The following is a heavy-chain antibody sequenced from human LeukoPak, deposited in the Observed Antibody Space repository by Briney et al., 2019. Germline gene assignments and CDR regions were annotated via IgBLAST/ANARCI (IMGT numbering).Heavy chain of an antibody. D-gene: IGHD2-15*01. CDR1: GFTFSSYS. V-gene: IGHV3-21*01. CDR3: ASPGGRYCSGGSCPSYYGMDV. CDR2: ISSSSSYI. Sequence: GGSLRLSCAASGFTFSSYSMNWVRQAPGKGLEWVSSISSSSSYIYYADPVKGRFTISRDNAKNSLYLQMNSLRAEDTAVYYCASPGGRYCSGGSCPSYYGMDVWGQGTTVTVSS. J-gene: IGHJ6*02.